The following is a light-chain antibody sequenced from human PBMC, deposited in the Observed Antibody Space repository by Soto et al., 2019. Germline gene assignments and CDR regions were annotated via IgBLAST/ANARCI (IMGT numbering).Light chain of an antibody. J-gene: IGLJ1*01. CDR1: SSDVGTYDY. CDR2: EVT. V-gene: IGLV2-14*01. CDR3: SSHTRVNTRV. Sequence: QSALTQPASVSGSPGQSIAISCTGTSSDVGTYDYVSWYQQYPDKAPRLIIYEVTQRPSGVSNRFSGSKSGNTASLTISGLQAEDEADYYCSSHTRVNTRVFGTGTKVTV.